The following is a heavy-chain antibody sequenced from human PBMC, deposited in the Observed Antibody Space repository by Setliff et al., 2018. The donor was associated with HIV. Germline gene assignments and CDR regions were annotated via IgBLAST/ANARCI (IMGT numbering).Heavy chain of an antibody. CDR2: ISGYNGNT. CDR3: ASGRGIYGSGALEAYDI. V-gene: IGHV1-18*01. Sequence: ASVKVSCKASGYTFTNYGISWVRQAPGQGLEWMGWISGYNGNTNYAQKFEGRLTVTTDTSTSTAYMELRTLRSDDTAVYFCASGRGIYGSGALEAYDIWGQGTMVTV. CDR1: GYTFTNYG. D-gene: IGHD3-10*01. J-gene: IGHJ3*02.